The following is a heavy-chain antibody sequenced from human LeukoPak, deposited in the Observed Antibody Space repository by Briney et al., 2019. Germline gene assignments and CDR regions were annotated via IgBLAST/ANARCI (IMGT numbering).Heavy chain of an antibody. J-gene: IGHJ5*02. CDR2: FDPEDGET. Sequence: RASVKVSCKVSGYTLTELSMHWVRQAPGKGLEWMGGFDPEDGETIYAQKFQGRVTMTEDTSTDTAYMELSSLRSEDTAVYYCATADGSSGPRGDWFDPWGQGTLVTVSS. CDR3: ATADGSSGPRGDWFDP. D-gene: IGHD3-22*01. V-gene: IGHV1-24*01. CDR1: GYTLTELS.